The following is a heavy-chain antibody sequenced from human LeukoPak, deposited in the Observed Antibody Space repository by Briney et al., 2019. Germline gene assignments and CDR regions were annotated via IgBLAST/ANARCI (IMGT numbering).Heavy chain of an antibody. CDR2: ISPRNSYI. J-gene: IGHJ4*02. V-gene: IGHV3-21*01. Sequence: GGSLRLSCAASGFSFSSYTLNWVRQAPGKGLEWVSSISPRNSYIYYADSVKGRFTISRDNAKNSLFLQMNSLTAEDTAVYYCAREVAADFDCWGQGTLVTDSS. CDR3: AREVAADFDC. CDR1: GFSFSSYT. D-gene: IGHD6-19*01.